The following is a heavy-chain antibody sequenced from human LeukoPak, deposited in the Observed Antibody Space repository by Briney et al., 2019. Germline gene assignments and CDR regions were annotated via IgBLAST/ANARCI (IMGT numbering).Heavy chain of an antibody. D-gene: IGHD6-19*01. CDR3: AGTSSGPERRGMDV. J-gene: IGHJ6*02. Sequence: GGSLRLSCAASGFTFSSYAMSWVRQAPGKGLEWVAAVWSDGINKYYADSVKGRFTISRDNSKNTLYLQMSSLRAEDTAVYYCAGTSSGPERRGMDVWGQGTTVTVSS. V-gene: IGHV3-33*08. CDR2: VWSDGINK. CDR1: GFTFSSYA.